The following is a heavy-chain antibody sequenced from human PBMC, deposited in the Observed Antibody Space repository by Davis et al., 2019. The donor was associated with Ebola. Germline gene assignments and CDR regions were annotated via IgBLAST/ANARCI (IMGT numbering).Heavy chain of an antibody. D-gene: IGHD3-22*01. CDR3: YASAVVAPDY. J-gene: IGHJ4*02. CDR2: ISNGGGTTV. Sequence: PGGSLRLSCAASRFTFSDYYMGWIRQASGKGLEWVSYISNGGGTTVYYTDSVKGRFTISRDDIKNSLYLQMNNLRDEDTAVYYCYASAVVAPDYWGQGTLVTVSS. V-gene: IGHV3-11*01. CDR1: RFTFSDYY.